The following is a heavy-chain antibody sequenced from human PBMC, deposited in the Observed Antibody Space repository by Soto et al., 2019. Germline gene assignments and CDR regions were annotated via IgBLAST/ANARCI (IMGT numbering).Heavy chain of an antibody. CDR1: GFTFSSYG. CDR2: IWYDGSNK. J-gene: IGHJ6*02. Sequence: GGSLRLSCASSGFTFSSYGMHWVRQAPGKGLEWVAVIWYDGSNKYYADSVKGRFTISRDNSKNTLYLQMNSLRDEDTAVYYCARAHRPASPGSYYGYYYYYGMDVWGQGTTVTVSS. D-gene: IGHD1-26*01. CDR3: ARAHRPASPGSYYGYYYYYGMDV. V-gene: IGHV3-33*01.